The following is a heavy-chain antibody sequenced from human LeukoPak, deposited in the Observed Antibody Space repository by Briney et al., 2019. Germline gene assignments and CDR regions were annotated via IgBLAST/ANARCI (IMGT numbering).Heavy chain of an antibody. Sequence: GGSLRLSCAASGFTFSSYAMSWVRQAPGKGLEWVSGVSDGGGSTYYADSVQGRFTISRDNSKNTLYLQMNSLRAEDTAVYYCAKDLSGGKGLGYFQHWGQGTLVTVSS. D-gene: IGHD4-23*01. CDR2: VSDGGGST. CDR1: GFTFSSYA. CDR3: AKDLSGGKGLGYFQH. J-gene: IGHJ1*01. V-gene: IGHV3-23*01.